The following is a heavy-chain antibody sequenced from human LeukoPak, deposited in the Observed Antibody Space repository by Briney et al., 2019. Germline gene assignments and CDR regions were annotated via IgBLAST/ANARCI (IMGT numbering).Heavy chain of an antibody. V-gene: IGHV3-30-3*01. CDR1: GFTFSSYA. D-gene: IGHD6-19*01. CDR3: ARVDFAVAGNYFDY. CDR2: ISYDGSNK. J-gene: IGHJ4*02. Sequence: GGSLRLSCAASGFTFSSYAMRWVRQAPAKGLQWVAVISYDGSNKYYADSLKGRFTISRDNSKNTLYLQMNSLRAEDTAVYYCARVDFAVAGNYFDYWGQGTLVTVSS.